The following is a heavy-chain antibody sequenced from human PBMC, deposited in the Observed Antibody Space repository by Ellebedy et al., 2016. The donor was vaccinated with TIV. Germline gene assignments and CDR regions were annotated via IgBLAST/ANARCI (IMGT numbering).Heavy chain of an antibody. D-gene: IGHD2/OR15-2a*01. J-gene: IGHJ4*02. V-gene: IGHV3-7*01. Sequence: GGSLRLXXAASGFTFSSYWMSWVRQAPGKGLEWVANIKQDGSEKYYVDSVKGRFTISRDNAKNSLYLQMNSLRAEDTAVYYCAREWRELYFNDYWGQGTLVTVSS. CDR2: IKQDGSEK. CDR1: GFTFSSYW. CDR3: AREWRELYFNDY.